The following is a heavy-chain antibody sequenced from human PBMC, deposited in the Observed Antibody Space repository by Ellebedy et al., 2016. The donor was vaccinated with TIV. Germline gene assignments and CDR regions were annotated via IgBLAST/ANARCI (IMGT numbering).Heavy chain of an antibody. CDR3: ARGEYYYDSSGLYGMDV. V-gene: IGHV3-7*02. D-gene: IGHD3-22*01. CDR1: GFTFSSYS. CDR2: IKQDGSEK. J-gene: IGHJ6*02. Sequence: GESLKISCAASGFTFSSYSMSWVRQAPGKGLEWVANIKQDGSEKYYVDSVKGRFTISRDNAKNSLYLQMNSLRAEDTAVYYCARGEYYYDSSGLYGMDVWGQGTTVTVSS.